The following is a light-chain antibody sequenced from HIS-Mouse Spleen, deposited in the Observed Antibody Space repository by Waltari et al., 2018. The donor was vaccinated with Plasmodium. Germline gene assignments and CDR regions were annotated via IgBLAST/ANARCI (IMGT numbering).Light chain of an antibody. J-gene: IGLJ2*01. Sequence: QSALTPPRSVSGSPGQSVTISRTGTSSDVGGYNSVSGYQQHPGKAPKLMIYDVSKRPSGVPDRFSGSKSGNTASLTISGLQAEDEADYYCCSYAGSYTVVFGGGTKLTVL. CDR2: DVS. V-gene: IGLV2-11*01. CDR3: CSYAGSYTVV. CDR1: SSDVGGYNS.